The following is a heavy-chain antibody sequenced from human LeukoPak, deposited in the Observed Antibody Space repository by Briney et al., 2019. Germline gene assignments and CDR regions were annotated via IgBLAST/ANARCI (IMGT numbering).Heavy chain of an antibody. Sequence: SETLSLTCTVSGGSISNHYWTWIRQPPGKGLEWIGNIYYSGSTNYNPSLESRVTISVDASKNQFFLKLTSVTAADTAVYYCARAGGSSRSPFDYWGQGTLVTVSS. J-gene: IGHJ4*02. D-gene: IGHD1-26*01. CDR2: IYYSGST. V-gene: IGHV4-59*11. CDR1: GGSISNHY. CDR3: ARAGGSSRSPFDY.